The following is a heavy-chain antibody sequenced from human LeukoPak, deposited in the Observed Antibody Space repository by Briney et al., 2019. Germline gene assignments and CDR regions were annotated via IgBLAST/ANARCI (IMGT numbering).Heavy chain of an antibody. CDR2: IIPIFGTA. CDR3: ARDDLTGYSVY. J-gene: IGHJ4*02. CDR1: GGTFSSYA. Sequence: SVTFSCKASGGTFSSYAISWVRQAPGQGLEWMGGIIPIFGTANYAQKFQGRVTITADKSTSTAYMELSRLRSEDTAVYYCARDDLTGYSVYWGQGTLVTVSS. D-gene: IGHD3-9*01. V-gene: IGHV1-69*06.